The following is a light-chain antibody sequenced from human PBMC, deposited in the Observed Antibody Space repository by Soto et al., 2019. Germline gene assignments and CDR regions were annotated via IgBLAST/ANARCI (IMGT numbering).Light chain of an antibody. CDR1: QDIGTW. CDR3: QQYHIYSST. CDR2: RAS. V-gene: IGKV1-5*03. Sequence: DIQMTQSPSTLSASVGDRVTITCRASQDIGTWLAWYQQKPEKAPKVLIYRASHLESGVPSRFSASGSGTEFSLTINSLQADDFATYYCQQYHIYSSTFGQGTKVDIK. J-gene: IGKJ1*01.